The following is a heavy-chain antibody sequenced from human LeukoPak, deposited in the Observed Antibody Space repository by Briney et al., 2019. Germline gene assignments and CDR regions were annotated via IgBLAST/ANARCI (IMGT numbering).Heavy chain of an antibody. Sequence: ASVKVSCKASGYTFTSYGISWVRQAPGQGLEWMGWISAYNGNTNYAQKLQGRVTMTTDTSTGTAYMELRSLRSDDTAVYYCARVPYGFVQRYFDLWGRGTLVTVSS. CDR2: ISAYNGNT. V-gene: IGHV1-18*01. D-gene: IGHD3-10*01. J-gene: IGHJ2*01. CDR1: GYTFTSYG. CDR3: ARVPYGFVQRYFDL.